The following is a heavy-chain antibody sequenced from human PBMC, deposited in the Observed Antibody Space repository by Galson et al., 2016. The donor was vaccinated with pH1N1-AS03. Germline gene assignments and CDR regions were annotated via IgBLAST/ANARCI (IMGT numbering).Heavy chain of an antibody. D-gene: IGHD2-2*01. J-gene: IGHJ6*03. CDR2: IIPVFGTT. CDR3: AKGNYQLLNYYYYMDV. CDR1: GGSFSTYA. Sequence: SVKVSCKASGGSFSTYAITWVRQAPGQGLEWMGGIIPVFGTTSFAQKFQDRVSIAADESTSTAFMELSSLRSEDTAVYYCAKGNYQLLNYYYYMDVWGKGTTVMVSS. V-gene: IGHV1-69*13.